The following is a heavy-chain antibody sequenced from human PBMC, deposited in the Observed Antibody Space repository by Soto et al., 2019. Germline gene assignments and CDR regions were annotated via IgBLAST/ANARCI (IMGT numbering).Heavy chain of an antibody. V-gene: IGHV1-69*13. D-gene: IGHD1-7*01. Sequence: SVKVSCKASGGTFSSYAISWVRQAPGQGLEWMGGIIPIFGTANYAQKFQGRVTITADESTSTAYMELSSLRSEDTAVYYCARVPNYFYYYYGMDVWGQGTTVTVSS. J-gene: IGHJ6*02. CDR1: GGTFSSYA. CDR3: ARVPNYFYYYYGMDV. CDR2: IIPIFGTA.